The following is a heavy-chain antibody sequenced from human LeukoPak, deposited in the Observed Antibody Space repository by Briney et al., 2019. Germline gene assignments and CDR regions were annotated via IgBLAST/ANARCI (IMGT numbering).Heavy chain of an antibody. CDR3: ARTRGSSDWYRGLNFDC. CDR1: GFTFSSYW. CDR2: IKQDGSEK. J-gene: IGHJ4*02. Sequence: PGGSLRLSCAASGFTFSSYWMSWVRQAPGKGLEWVANIKQDGSEKYYVDSVKGRFTISRDNAKNSLYVQMNSLRADDTAVYYCARTRGSSDWYRGLNFDCRGQGTLVTVSS. D-gene: IGHD6-19*01. V-gene: IGHV3-7*01.